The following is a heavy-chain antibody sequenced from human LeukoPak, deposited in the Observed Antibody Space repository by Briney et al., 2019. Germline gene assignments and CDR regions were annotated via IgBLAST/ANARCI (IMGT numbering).Heavy chain of an antibody. CDR3: ARISNWGSSAYGMDV. D-gene: IGHD7-27*01. Sequence: ASVKVSCKASGYTFTSYGISWVRQAPGQGLEWMGWISTYNGDSNHAQNLQGRGTLTTDTSTSTAYMELRSLSSDDTAVYYCARISNWGSSAYGMDVWGQGTTVTVSS. V-gene: IGHV1-18*01. CDR1: GYTFTSYG. CDR2: ISTYNGDS. J-gene: IGHJ6*02.